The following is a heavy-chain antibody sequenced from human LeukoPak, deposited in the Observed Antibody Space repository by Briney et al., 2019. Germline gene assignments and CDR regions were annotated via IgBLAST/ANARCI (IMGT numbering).Heavy chain of an antibody. J-gene: IGHJ6*03. CDR1: GYTFTSYA. CDR3: ARDKWYSNQLYYYYYYMDV. D-gene: IGHD4-11*01. CDR2: INTNTGNP. Sequence: ASVKVSCKASGYTFTSYAMNWVRQAPGQGLEWMGWINTNTGNPTYAQGFTGRFVFSLDTSVSTAYLQISSPKAEDTAVYYCARDKWYSNQLYYYYYYMDVWGKGTTVTVSS. V-gene: IGHV7-4-1*02.